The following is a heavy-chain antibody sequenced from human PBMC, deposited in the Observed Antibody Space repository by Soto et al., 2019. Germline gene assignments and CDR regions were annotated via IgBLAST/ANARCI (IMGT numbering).Heavy chain of an antibody. CDR2: INPNSVAT. D-gene: IGHD6-19*01. V-gene: IGHV1-2*02. CDR3: ALPITLADTFDY. CDR1: GYTFTGYQ. J-gene: IGHJ4*02. Sequence: QVQLVQSGAEVKKPGASVKVSCKASGYTFTGYQMHWVRQAPGQGLEWLGWINPNSVATNYAQKFQGRVTMTRETSISTAYMELSRLRSDDTAVYYCALPITLADTFDYWGQGTLVAVSS.